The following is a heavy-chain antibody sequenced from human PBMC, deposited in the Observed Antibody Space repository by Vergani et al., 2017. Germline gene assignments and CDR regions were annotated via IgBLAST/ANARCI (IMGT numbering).Heavy chain of an antibody. Sequence: EVQLVESGGGVVQPGGSLRLTCAASGFTFDDYAMHWVRQAPGKGLEWVSAISGSGGSTYYADSGKGRFTSSRDKSKNTLYLQMNSRRAEETAVYYCARELGQDYGDQAGDYWGQGTLVTVSS. CDR2: ISGSGGST. V-gene: IGHV3-23*04. D-gene: IGHD4-17*01. CDR1: GFTFDDYA. J-gene: IGHJ4*02. CDR3: ARELGQDYGDQAGDY.